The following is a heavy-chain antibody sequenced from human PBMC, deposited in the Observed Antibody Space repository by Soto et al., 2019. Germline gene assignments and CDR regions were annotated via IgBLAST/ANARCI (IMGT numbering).Heavy chain of an antibody. J-gene: IGHJ6*02. Sequence: SETLSLTCTVSGGSISSYYWSWIRQPPGKGLEWIGYIYYSGSTNYNPSLKSRVTISVDTSKNQFSLKLSSVTAADTAVYYCARVRCSSTSCYHPKHYYYYYGMDVWGQGTTVTVSS. CDR3: ARVRCSSTSCYHPKHYYYYYGMDV. CDR2: IYYSGST. CDR1: GGSISSYY. D-gene: IGHD2-2*01. V-gene: IGHV4-59*01.